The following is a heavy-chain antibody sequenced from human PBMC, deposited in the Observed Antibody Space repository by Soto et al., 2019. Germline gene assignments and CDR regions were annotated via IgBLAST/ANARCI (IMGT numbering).Heavy chain of an antibody. J-gene: IGHJ1*01. Sequence: GGSLRLSCAASGFTFDDYTMHWVRQAPGKGLEWVSLISWDGGSTYYADSVKGRFTISRANSKNSLYLQMNSLRTEDTALYYCAKGVVESDKAAEAEYFQHWGQGTLVTVSS. CDR2: ISWDGGST. V-gene: IGHV3-43*01. D-gene: IGHD6-13*01. CDR1: GFTFDDYT. CDR3: AKGVVESDKAAEAEYFQH.